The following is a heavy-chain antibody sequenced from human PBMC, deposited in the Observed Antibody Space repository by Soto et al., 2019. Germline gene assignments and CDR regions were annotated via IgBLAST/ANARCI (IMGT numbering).Heavy chain of an antibody. D-gene: IGHD6-19*01. CDR2: IKQDGSEK. CDR3: ARDGDSSGWYPFDY. V-gene: IGHV3-7*01. CDR1: GFTFSSYW. Sequence: GGSLRLSCAASGFTFSSYWMSWVRQAPGKGLEWVANIKQDGSEKYYVDSVKGRFTISRDNAKNSLYLQMNSLRAEGTAVYYCARDGDSSGWYPFDYWGQGTLVTVSS. J-gene: IGHJ4*02.